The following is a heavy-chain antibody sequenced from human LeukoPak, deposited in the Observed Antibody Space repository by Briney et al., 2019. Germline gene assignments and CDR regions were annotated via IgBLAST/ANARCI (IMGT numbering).Heavy chain of an antibody. V-gene: IGHV4-59*08. Sequence: SGTLSLSCTVSGCSISSYYWSWIRQAPGKGLEWIGYIYYSGSTNYNPSLKSRVTISVDTSKNQFSLKLSSVTAADTAVYYCATDDYGDRFDYWGQGTLVTVSS. CDR3: ATDDYGDRFDY. CDR1: GCSISSYY. J-gene: IGHJ4*02. D-gene: IGHD4-17*01. CDR2: IYYSGST.